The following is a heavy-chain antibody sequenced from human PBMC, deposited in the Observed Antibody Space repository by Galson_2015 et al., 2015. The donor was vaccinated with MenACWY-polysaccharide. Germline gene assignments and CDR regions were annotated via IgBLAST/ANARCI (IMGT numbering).Heavy chain of an antibody. D-gene: IGHD3-22*01. Sequence: SVKVSCKASGYSFSSYDINWVRQTTGQGLEWLGWMNPNSGNTGYAQKFQGKVTMTRNTSISIAYIDLSSLRSEDTAVYYCARGGKCYYDRSGYLNWFDPWGQGTVVPVSS. CDR2: MNPNSGNT. J-gene: IGHJ5*02. CDR3: ARGGKCYYDRSGYLNWFDP. CDR1: GYSFSSYD. V-gene: IGHV1-8*01.